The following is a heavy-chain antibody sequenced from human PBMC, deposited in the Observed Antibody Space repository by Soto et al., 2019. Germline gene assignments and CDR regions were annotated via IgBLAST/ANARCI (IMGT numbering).Heavy chain of an antibody. J-gene: IGHJ4*02. Sequence: QITLKESGPTVVKPTQTLTLTCTFSGFSLTTSAVGVGWIRQPPGKALEWLALIYWDDDKRYSPSLKSRLTINXDTSKNQVVLTMTNMDPVDTATYYCAHNFGETFDYWGQGTLVTVSS. V-gene: IGHV2-5*02. D-gene: IGHD3-10*01. CDR1: GFSLTTSAVG. CDR3: AHNFGETFDY. CDR2: IYWDDDK.